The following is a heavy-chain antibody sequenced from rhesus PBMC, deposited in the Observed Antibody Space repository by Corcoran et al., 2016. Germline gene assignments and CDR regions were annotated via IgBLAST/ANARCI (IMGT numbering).Heavy chain of an antibody. D-gene: IGHD4-23*01. V-gene: IGHV4-173*01. Sequence: QLQLQESGPGLVKPSETLSLTCAGSGGSISRNYWRWIRQPPGKGLEWIGRITGSGGSTDYNPSLKSRVTISTDTSKNQFSLKLSSVTAADTAVYYCARDPYSNYGYWYFDIWGPGTPITISS. CDR2: ITGSGGST. CDR1: GGSISRNY. J-gene: IGHJ2*01. CDR3: ARDPYSNYGYWYFDI.